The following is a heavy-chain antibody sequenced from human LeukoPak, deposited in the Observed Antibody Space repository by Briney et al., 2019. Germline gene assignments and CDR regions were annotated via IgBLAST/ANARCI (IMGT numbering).Heavy chain of an antibody. CDR1: GFTFSSYG. V-gene: IGHV3-21*01. Sequence: GGSLRLSCAASGFTFSSYGMHWVRQAPGKGLEWVSSISSGSGYIKYAGSVKGRFTISRDNAENSVFLQMSSLRADDTALYYCVRGWFDFWGQGTPVTVSS. CDR3: VRGWFDF. J-gene: IGHJ5*01. CDR2: ISSGSGYI.